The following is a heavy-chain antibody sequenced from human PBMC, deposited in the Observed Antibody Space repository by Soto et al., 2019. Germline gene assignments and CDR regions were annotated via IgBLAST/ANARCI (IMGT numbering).Heavy chain of an antibody. CDR2: ISFDGSDK. Sequence: QVQLVESGGGVVQPGRSLRLSCAASGFSFSSYVMHWVRQAPGKGLEWVAVISFDGSDKYYADSVKGRFTISRDNSKNTLYLQLNSRIAEDTAVYYCARNKVLRPDKHMDVWGQGTTVTVSS. V-gene: IGHV3-30-3*01. J-gene: IGHJ6*02. CDR3: ARNKVLRPDKHMDV. D-gene: IGHD3-3*01. CDR1: GFSFSSYV.